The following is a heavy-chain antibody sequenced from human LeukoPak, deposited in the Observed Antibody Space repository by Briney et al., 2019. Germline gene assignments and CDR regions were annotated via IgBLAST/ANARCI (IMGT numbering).Heavy chain of an antibody. J-gene: IGHJ4*02. D-gene: IGHD2-15*01. Sequence: GGSLRLSCAASGFTFSNAWMSWVRQAPGKGLEWVANIKQDGSERYNVDSVKGRFTISRDNAKNSLYLQMNSLRVEDTAVYHCARGRYCSGGSCYGALGYYFDYWGQGTLVTVSS. V-gene: IGHV3-7*01. CDR1: GFTFSNAW. CDR3: ARGRYCSGGSCYGALGYYFDY. CDR2: IKQDGSER.